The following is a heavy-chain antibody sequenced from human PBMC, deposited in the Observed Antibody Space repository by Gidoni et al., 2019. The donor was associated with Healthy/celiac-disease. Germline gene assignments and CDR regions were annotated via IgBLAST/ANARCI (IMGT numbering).Heavy chain of an antibody. CDR3: AGSSSSGDY. J-gene: IGHJ4*02. Sequence: QVQLQQLCAGLLKPSETLSLTCAVNGWSFSGYYWSWIRQPPGKGLEWIGEINHSGSTNYNPSLKSRVTISVDTSKNQFSLKLSSVTAADTAVYYCAGSSSSGDYWGQGTLVTVSS. CDR2: INHSGST. V-gene: IGHV4-34*01. CDR1: GWSFSGYY. D-gene: IGHD6-6*01.